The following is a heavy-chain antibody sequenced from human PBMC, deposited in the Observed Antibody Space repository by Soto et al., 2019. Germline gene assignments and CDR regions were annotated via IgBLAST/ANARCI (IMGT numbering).Heavy chain of an antibody. CDR2: IYWDDSK. CDR3: ATKGPEDWPLDY. Sequence: QITLKESGPTLVRPTQTLTLTCAFSGFSLSTSGVGVGWIRQPPGKALEWLAVIYWDDSKHYSPSLRSRLTITQDSSKNQVVLTMTKLDPLDTGTYYWATKGPEDWPLDYWGQGTLVTVSS. J-gene: IGHJ4*02. D-gene: IGHD3-9*01. V-gene: IGHV2-5*02. CDR1: GFSLSTSGVG.